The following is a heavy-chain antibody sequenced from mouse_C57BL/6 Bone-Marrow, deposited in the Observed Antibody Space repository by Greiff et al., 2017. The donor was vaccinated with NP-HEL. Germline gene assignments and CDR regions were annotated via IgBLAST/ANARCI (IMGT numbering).Heavy chain of an antibody. V-gene: IGHV1-55*01. Sequence: QVQLKQPGAELVKPGASVKMSCKASGYTFTSYWITWVKQRPGQGLEWIGDIYPGSGSTNYNEKFKSKATLTVDTSSSTAYMQLSSLTSEDSAVYYCARSKGDGYLSWFAYWGQGTLVTVSA. D-gene: IGHD2-3*01. J-gene: IGHJ3*01. CDR2: IYPGSGST. CDR3: ARSKGDGYLSWFAY. CDR1: GYTFTSYW.